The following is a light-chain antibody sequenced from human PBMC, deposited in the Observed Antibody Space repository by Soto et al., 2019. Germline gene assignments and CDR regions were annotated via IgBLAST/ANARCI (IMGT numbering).Light chain of an antibody. CDR1: QTINNW. CDR2: GVS. Sequence: DIQLTQSPSTLSASVGDSVTITCRASQTINNWLAWYQQKSGKAPKLLVFGVSTLQTGVPSRFSGSGSGTEFTLTINGLQPDDFATYYCQQYRSVPTWAFGQGTKVEVK. J-gene: IGKJ1*01. CDR3: QQYRSVPTWA. V-gene: IGKV1-5*03.